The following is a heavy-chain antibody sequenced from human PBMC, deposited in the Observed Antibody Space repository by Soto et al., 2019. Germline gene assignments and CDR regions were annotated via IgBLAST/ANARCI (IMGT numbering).Heavy chain of an antibody. CDR2: IYSGGTT. V-gene: IGHV3-53*01. Sequence: VQLVESGGGLIQPGGSLRLSCAASGFTDSTNYMRWVRQAPGTGLEWVSVIYSGGTTYFADSVKGRFTISRDNSKNTMYLQMSSPRAEDTAVYFCARAASYYGLDVWGQGTTVTVSS. CDR3: ARAASYYGLDV. CDR1: GFTDSTNY. J-gene: IGHJ6*02.